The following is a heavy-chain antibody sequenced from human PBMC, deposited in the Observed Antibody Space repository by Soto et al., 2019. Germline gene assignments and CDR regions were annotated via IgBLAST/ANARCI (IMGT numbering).Heavy chain of an antibody. J-gene: IGHJ4*02. CDR3: AREDSIIIPAVSDF. CDR1: GFAFNNYG. V-gene: IGHV3-21*01. D-gene: IGHD2-2*01. CDR2: ISKSDYT. Sequence: GSLVPAGPVSGFAFNNYGINWVRQAPGKGLEWVSSISKSDYTYYSDSVKGRFTISRDNAKNSVSLQMNTLRVEDTAVYYCAREDSIIIPAVSDFWGQGNLVTVSS.